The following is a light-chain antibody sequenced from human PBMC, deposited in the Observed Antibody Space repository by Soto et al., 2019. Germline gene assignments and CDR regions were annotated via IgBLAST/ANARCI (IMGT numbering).Light chain of an antibody. CDR2: GAS. CDR3: QQYNNWPIT. CDR1: QSVSSN. J-gene: IGKJ5*01. Sequence: EIVMTQSPATLSVSPGERATLSCRASQSVSSNLAWYQQKPGQAPRLLIYGASTRATGIPARFSGSGSGTEFTLTISSLQSEDLAVYYCQQYNNWPITFGQGTRLEIK. V-gene: IGKV3-15*01.